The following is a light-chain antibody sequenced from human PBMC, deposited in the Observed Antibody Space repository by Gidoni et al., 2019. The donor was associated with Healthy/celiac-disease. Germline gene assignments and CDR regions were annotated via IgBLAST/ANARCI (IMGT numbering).Light chain of an antibody. CDR1: QSVSSSY. CDR2: GAS. CDR3: QQYGSSPPRYT. Sequence: EIVLTQSPGTLSLSPGGRATLSCRASQSVSSSYLAWYQQKPGQAPRLLICGASSRATGIPDRFSGSGSGTDFTLTISRLEPEDFAVYYCQQYGSSPPRYTFGQGTKLEIK. J-gene: IGKJ2*01. V-gene: IGKV3-20*01.